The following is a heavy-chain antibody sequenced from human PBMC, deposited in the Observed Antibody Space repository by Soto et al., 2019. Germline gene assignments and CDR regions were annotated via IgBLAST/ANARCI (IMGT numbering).Heavy chain of an antibody. J-gene: IGHJ2*01. CDR2: IHSSGIT. CDR3: ARSLSWKFDL. CDR1: GDSIISGGYY. V-gene: IGHV4-31*03. Sequence: QVQLQESGPGLVKPSQTLSLTCTVSGDSIISGGYYWSWIRQHPGKGLEWIGYIHSSGITYYNPSLMSRHTLSVDRSKSQFSLNLSSMTAADAAVYYCARSLSWKFDLWGRGTLVTVPS. D-gene: IGHD1-1*01.